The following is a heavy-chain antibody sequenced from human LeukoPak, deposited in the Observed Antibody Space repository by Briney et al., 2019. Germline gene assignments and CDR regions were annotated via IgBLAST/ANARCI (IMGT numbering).Heavy chain of an antibody. J-gene: IGHJ3*02. CDR3: ARARRIHRVWAFDI. V-gene: IGHV4-34*01. Sequence: SETLSLTCAVYGGSFSGYYWSWIRQPPGKGLEWIGEINHSGSTNYNPSLKSRVTISVDTSKNQFSLKLSSVTAADTAVYYCARARRIHRVWAFDIWGQGTMVTVSS. CDR1: GGSFSGYY. D-gene: IGHD2-21*01. CDR2: INHSGST.